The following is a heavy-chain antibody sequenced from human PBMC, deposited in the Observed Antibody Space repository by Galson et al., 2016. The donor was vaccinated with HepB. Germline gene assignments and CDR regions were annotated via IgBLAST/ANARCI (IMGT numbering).Heavy chain of an antibody. Sequence: SETLSLTCTVSGGSVSSSNDYYWSWIRQPPGKGLDWIGYFYYSGSTNYNPSPKSRVTISVDTSRNQVSLKLNSVTAADTAVYYCARLGYKSGPGSWFDPWGQGTLVTVSS. CDR2: FYYSGST. CDR3: ARLGYKSGPGSWFDP. V-gene: IGHV4-61*01. J-gene: IGHJ5*02. CDR1: GGSVSSSNDYY. D-gene: IGHD3-10*01.